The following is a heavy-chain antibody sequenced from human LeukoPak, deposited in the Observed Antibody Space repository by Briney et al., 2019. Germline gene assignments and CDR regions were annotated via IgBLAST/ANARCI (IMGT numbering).Heavy chain of an antibody. D-gene: IGHD4-23*01. J-gene: IGHJ6*02. CDR1: GFTFSHYS. CDR3: ATDYAGNSLWYYYGLGV. V-gene: IGHV3-21*01. Sequence: GGSLRLSCAASGFTFSHYSMNWVRQAPGKGLEWVSSMSSDSRYIYYADSLKGRFTISRDNAKNSLYLQMNSLRAEDTAVYYCATDYAGNSLWYYYGLGVWGQGTTVTVSS. CDR2: MSSDSRYI.